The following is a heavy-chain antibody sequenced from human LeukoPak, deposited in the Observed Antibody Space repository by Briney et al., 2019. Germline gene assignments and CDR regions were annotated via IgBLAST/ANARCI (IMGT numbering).Heavy chain of an antibody. D-gene: IGHD3-22*01. CDR2: IYYSGST. V-gene: IGHV4-39*07. Sequence: SETLSLTCTVSGGSISSSSYYWGWIRQPPGKGLEWIGSIYYSGSTYYNPSLKSRVTISVDTSKNQFSLKLSSVTAADTAVYYCARFRNDSSGYYYQSYWFDPWGQGTLVTVSS. J-gene: IGHJ5*02. CDR1: GGSISSSSYY. CDR3: ARFRNDSSGYYYQSYWFDP.